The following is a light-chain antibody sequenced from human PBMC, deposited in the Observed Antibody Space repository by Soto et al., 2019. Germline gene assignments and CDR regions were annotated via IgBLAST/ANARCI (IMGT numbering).Light chain of an antibody. CDR1: QSVTNT. Sequence: IVMTQSPATLSVSPGERVTISCRASQSVTNTLAWYQHKPGQAPRLLISSASRGATGIPARFSGSGSGTDFTLTINSLQPEDFAVYYCQQYYTWPVTFGGGTKVDIK. J-gene: IGKJ4*01. CDR3: QQYYTWPVT. V-gene: IGKV3-15*01. CDR2: SAS.